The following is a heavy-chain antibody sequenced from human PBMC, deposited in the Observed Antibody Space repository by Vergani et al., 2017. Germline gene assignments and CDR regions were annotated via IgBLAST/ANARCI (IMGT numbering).Heavy chain of an antibody. CDR3: ARDLEGGEVSGDY. CDR2: INPNSGGT. V-gene: IGHV1-2*02. D-gene: IGHD2-21*01. J-gene: IGHJ4*02. Sequence: QVQLVQSGAEVQKPGASVKVSCKASGYTFTGYYMHWVRQAPGQGLEWMGWINPNSGGTNYAQKVQGRVTMTRDTSISTAYMELSRLRSDDTAVYYCARDLEGGEVSGDYWGQGTLVTVSS. CDR1: GYTFTGYY.